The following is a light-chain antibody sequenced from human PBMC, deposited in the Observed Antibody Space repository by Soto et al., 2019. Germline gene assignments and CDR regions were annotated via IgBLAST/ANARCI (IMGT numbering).Light chain of an antibody. Sequence: AIQMTQSPSSLSAFVGDSVTITCRASQDIKDEVGWYQQKPGKAPKLLIVGASSLQSGVPSRFRGSGTGTDFTLTISGLQAADCATYYCLQHDSYPLTFGQGTKVEIK. V-gene: IGKV1-6*01. CDR1: QDIKDE. CDR2: GAS. CDR3: LQHDSYPLT. J-gene: IGKJ1*01.